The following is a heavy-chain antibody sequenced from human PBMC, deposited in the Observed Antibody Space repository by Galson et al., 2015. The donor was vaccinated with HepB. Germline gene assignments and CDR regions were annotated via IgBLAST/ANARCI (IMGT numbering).Heavy chain of an antibody. J-gene: IGHJ4*02. Sequence: LRLSCAASGFTFNNFWMSWLRQVPGKGLEWVANIKGGGSEKQYVDSVRGRFTISRDNAMNSLYLQMNSLRGEDTAVYYCARDPVRGDGYSWDYWGQGTLVTVSS. CDR2: IKGGGSEK. V-gene: IGHV3-7*01. CDR1: GFTFNNFW. D-gene: IGHD5-24*01. CDR3: ARDPVRGDGYSWDY.